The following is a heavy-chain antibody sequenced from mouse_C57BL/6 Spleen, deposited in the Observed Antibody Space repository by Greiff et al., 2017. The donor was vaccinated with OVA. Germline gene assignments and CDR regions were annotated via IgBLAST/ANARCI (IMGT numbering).Heavy chain of an antibody. CDR1: GYTFTDYN. V-gene: IGHV1-18*01. D-gene: IGHD1-1*01. J-gene: IGHJ1*03. Sequence: EVKLMESGPELVKPGASVKIPCKASGYTFTDYNMDWVKQSHGKSLEWIGDINPNNGGTIYNQKFKGKATLTVDKSSSTAYMELRSLTSEDTAVYYCRSITTVVAHWYFDVWGTGTTVTVAS. CDR2: INPNNGGT. CDR3: RSITTVVAHWYFDV.